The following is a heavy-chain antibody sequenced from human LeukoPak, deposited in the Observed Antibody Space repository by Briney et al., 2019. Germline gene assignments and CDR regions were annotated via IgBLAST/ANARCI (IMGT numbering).Heavy chain of an antibody. J-gene: IGHJ4*02. CDR3: ARSVFAGYGSGTHYDY. CDR1: GFTFSSYS. D-gene: IGHD3-10*01. CDR2: ISSSGSSI. Sequence: GGSLRLSCAASGFTFSSYSMNWVRQAPGKGLEWVSSISSSGSSIYYADSVKGRFTISRDNAKNSLYLQMSSLRAEDTAVYSCARSVFAGYGSGTHYDYWGQGTLVTVSS. V-gene: IGHV3-21*01.